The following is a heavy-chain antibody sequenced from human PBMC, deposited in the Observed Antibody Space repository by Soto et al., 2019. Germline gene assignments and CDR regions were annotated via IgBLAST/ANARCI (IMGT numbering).Heavy chain of an antibody. CDR3: ARGYYDFWSGSPLYYYYYYMDV. D-gene: IGHD3-3*01. J-gene: IGHJ6*03. V-gene: IGHV3-7*01. CDR1: GFTFSSYW. Sequence: EVQLVESGGGLVQPGGSLRLSCAASGFTFSSYWMSWVRQAPGKGLEWVANIKQDGSEKYYVDSVKGRFTISRDNAKNSRYLQMNSLRAEDAAVYYCARGYYDFWSGSPLYYYYYYMDVWGKGTTVTVSS. CDR2: IKQDGSEK.